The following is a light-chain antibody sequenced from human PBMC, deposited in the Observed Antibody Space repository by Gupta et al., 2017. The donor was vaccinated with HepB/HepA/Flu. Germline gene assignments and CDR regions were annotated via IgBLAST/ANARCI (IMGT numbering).Light chain of an antibody. V-gene: IGKV3-20*01. CDR1: QTFTSGY. CDR2: GAS. J-gene: IGKJ4*01. Sequence: EIVLTQSPGTLSLSAGERATLSCRASQTFTSGYLAWYQKKPGQAPRLLIYGASLRATDIPDRFSGSGSGTDYTLTISRREPEDFAVYYCQHYYDSIPLSFGGGTKVEMK. CDR3: QHYYDSIPLS.